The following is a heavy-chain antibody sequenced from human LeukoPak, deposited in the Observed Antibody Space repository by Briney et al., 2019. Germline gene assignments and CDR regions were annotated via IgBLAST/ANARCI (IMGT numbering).Heavy chain of an antibody. V-gene: IGHV5-51*01. CDR3: ARIRIMITFGGVIARSGSNYFDY. D-gene: IGHD3-16*02. CDR2: IYPGDSDT. J-gene: IGHJ4*02. CDR1: GYSFTSYW. Sequence: GESLKISCKGSGYSFTSYWIGWVRQMPGKGLEWMGIIYPGDSDTRYSPSFQGQVTISADKSISTAYLQWSSLKASDTAMYYCARIRIMITFGGVIARSGSNYFDYWGQGTLVTVSS.